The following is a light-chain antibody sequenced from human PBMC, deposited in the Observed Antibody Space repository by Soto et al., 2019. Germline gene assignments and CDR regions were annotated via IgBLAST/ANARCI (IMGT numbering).Light chain of an antibody. Sequence: EIVMTQSPATLSVSPGERATLYCRASQSVNSDLAWYQQKPGQAPRLLIHDASTRATGIPVRFSGSGSGTEFTLTISSLQSEDFAIYYCQQYNNWPLGFGGGTKVEIK. V-gene: IGKV3-15*01. CDR1: QSVNSD. J-gene: IGKJ4*01. CDR3: QQYNNWPLG. CDR2: DAS.